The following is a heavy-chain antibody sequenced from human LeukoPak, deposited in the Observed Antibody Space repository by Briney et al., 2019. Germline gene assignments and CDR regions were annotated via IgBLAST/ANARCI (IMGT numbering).Heavy chain of an antibody. Sequence: GASVKVSCKVSGYTLTELSMHWVRQAPGKGREGMGGFDPEDGETIYAQKFQGRVTMTEDTSTDTAYMELSSLRSEDTAVYYCATATGHYYYYMDVWGKGTTVTVSS. V-gene: IGHV1-24*01. CDR3: ATATGHYYYYMDV. CDR2: FDPEDGET. CDR1: GYTLTELS. D-gene: IGHD3-9*01. J-gene: IGHJ6*03.